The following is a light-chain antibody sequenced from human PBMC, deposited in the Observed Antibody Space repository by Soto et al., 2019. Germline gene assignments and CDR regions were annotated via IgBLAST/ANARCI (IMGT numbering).Light chain of an antibody. J-gene: IGKJ3*01. CDR2: AES. CDR1: QHISSW. Sequence: DIQMTPSPSSVSASVGDRVTFTCRASQHISSWLAWYQQKPGKAPKLLIAAESMLQSGVPTMINGIAYESDFTLTASSLQPEDVATYYCQEATTFPFTFDPGTSLEIK. V-gene: IGKV1-12*01. CDR3: QEATTFPFT.